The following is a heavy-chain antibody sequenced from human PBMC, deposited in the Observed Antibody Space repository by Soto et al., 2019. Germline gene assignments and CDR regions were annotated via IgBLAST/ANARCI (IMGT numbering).Heavy chain of an antibody. J-gene: IGHJ4*02. V-gene: IGHV1-3*01. CDR3: ARVPVRGVISLAVFDC. D-gene: IGHD3-10*01. CDR1: GYTFTSYA. Sequence: GASVKVSCKASGYTFTSYAMHWVRQAPGQRLEWMGWINAGNGNTKYSQKFQGRVTITRDTSASTAYMELSSLRSEDTAVYYCARVPVRGVISLAVFDCRVQGTLVTSPQ. CDR2: INAGNGNT.